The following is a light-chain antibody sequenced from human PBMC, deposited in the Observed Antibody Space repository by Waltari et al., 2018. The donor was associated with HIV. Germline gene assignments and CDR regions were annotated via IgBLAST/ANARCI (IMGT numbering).Light chain of an antibody. CDR1: SSNIGKKY. J-gene: IGLJ3*02. CDR3: ATWDGSLSGRV. V-gene: IGLV1-47*01. CDR2: RND. Sequence: QSVLTQPPSASGTPGQRVTISCSGSSSNIGKKYVYWYHQVPGTAPKLLIRRNDQRPSGVPDRCSGASSGTSAALAISGLRSDDEGDYYGATWDGSLSGRVFGGGTKLTVL.